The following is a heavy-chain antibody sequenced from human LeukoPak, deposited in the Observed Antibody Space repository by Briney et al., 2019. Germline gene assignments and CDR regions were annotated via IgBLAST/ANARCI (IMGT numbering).Heavy chain of an antibody. Sequence: SETLSLTCAVYGGSFSGYYWSWIRQPPGKGLEWIGEINHSGSTNYNPSLKSRVTISVDTSKNQFSLKLSSVTAADTAVYYCARGDSTVTPKYFQYWGQGTLVTVSS. CDR2: INHSGST. CDR3: ARGDSTVTPKYFQY. V-gene: IGHV4-34*01. D-gene: IGHD4-23*01. J-gene: IGHJ1*01. CDR1: GGSFSGYY.